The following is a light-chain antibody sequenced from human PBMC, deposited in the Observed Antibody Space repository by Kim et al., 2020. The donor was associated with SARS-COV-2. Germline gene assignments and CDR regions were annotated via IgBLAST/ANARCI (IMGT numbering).Light chain of an antibody. CDR3: SSYTSSSTYV. Sequence: SITTSCTGSSSDIGGYNYVSWYQQHPGKAPKLMIYDVSNRPSGVSNRFSGSKSGNTASLTISGLQAEDEADYFCSSYTSSSTYVFGTGTKVTVL. V-gene: IGLV2-14*03. J-gene: IGLJ1*01. CDR2: DVS. CDR1: SSDIGGYNY.